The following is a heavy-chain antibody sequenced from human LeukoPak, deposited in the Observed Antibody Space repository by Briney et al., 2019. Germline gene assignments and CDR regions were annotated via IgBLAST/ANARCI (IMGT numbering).Heavy chain of an antibody. CDR1: GFTFSSYW. CDR3: ATDYGGNSGDY. Sequence: GGSLRLSCAASGFTFSSYWMTWVRQAPGKGLEWVANIKQDGSEKYYVDSVKGRFTISRDNAKNSLYLQMNSLRAEDKAVYYCATDYGGNSGDYWGQGTLVTVSS. D-gene: IGHD4-23*01. CDR2: IKQDGSEK. J-gene: IGHJ4*02. V-gene: IGHV3-7*01.